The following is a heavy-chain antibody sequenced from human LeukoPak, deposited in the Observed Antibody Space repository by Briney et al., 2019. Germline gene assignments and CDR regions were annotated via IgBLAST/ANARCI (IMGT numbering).Heavy chain of an antibody. V-gene: IGHV4-34*01. CDR3: ARFREYYDILTGYPGSYYFDY. J-gene: IGHJ4*02. CDR2: INHSGST. CDR1: GGSFSGYY. D-gene: IGHD3-9*01. Sequence: SETLSLTCAVYGGSFSGYYWSWIRQPPGKGLEWIGEINHSGSTNYNPSLKSRVTTSVDTSKNQFSLKLSSVTAADTAVYYCARFREYYDILTGYPGSYYFDYWGQGTLVTVSS.